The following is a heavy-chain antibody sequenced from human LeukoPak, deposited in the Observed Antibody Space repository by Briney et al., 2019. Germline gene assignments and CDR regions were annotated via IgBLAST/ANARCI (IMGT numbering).Heavy chain of an antibody. D-gene: IGHD3-10*01. Sequence: PGGSLRLSCAASGFTFSSYEMDWVRQAPGKGLEWVALIWYDESNKYYADCVKGRFTISRDNSKNTLYLQMNSLRVEDTAVYYCARGKLGSFDIWGRGTVVTVSS. CDR1: GFTFSSYE. CDR3: ARGKLGSFDI. V-gene: IGHV3-33*08. J-gene: IGHJ3*02. CDR2: IWYDESNK.